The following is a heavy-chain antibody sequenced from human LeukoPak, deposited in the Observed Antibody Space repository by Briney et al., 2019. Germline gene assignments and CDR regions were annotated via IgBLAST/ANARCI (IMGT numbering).Heavy chain of an antibody. Sequence: PSETLSLTCTASGGSISSSNYYWGWIRQPPGKGLEWIGSIHYSGSTYYNPSLKSRVTVPVDTSKNQFTVNLSSVTAADTAVYYCTRHFGSGRDDYWGQGTLVTVSS. D-gene: IGHD3-10*01. CDR2: IHYSGST. V-gene: IGHV4-39*01. CDR3: TRHFGSGRDDY. J-gene: IGHJ4*02. CDR1: GGSISSSNYY.